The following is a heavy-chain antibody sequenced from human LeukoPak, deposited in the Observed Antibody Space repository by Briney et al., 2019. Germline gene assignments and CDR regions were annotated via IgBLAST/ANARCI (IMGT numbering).Heavy chain of an antibody. V-gene: IGHV3-23*01. CDR3: ARDFKVVVTTEY. CDR2: ISGSGGST. Sequence: GGSLRLSCAASGFTFSTYAMGWVRQAPGKGLEWVSAISGSGGSTYYADSVKGRFTISRDNAKNSLYLQMNSLRAEDTAVYYCARDFKVVVTTEYWGQGTLVTVSS. J-gene: IGHJ4*02. CDR1: GFTFSTYA. D-gene: IGHD3-22*01.